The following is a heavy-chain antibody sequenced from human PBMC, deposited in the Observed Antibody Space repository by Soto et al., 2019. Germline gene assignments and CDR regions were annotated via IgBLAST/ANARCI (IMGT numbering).Heavy chain of an antibody. Sequence: GESLKISCRTSGYRFTSYWIAWVRQMPGKGLEWMGIIFPSDSDTRYSPSFQGQVTISADRSTSTVFLQWASLKASDTAVYFCARLSRASFALDVWGQGTTVTVSS. CDR1: GYRFTSYW. CDR3: ARLSRASFALDV. D-gene: IGHD3-16*01. V-gene: IGHV5-51*01. J-gene: IGHJ6*02. CDR2: IFPSDSDT.